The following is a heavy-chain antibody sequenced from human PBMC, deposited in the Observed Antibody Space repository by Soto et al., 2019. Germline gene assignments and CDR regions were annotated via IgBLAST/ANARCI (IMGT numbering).Heavy chain of an antibody. J-gene: IGHJ4*02. CDR2: INSDGSGT. CDR3: ARGDLPRPFDY. Sequence: PGGSLRLSCSASVFTYRSNWMHSVRQAPGKGLVWVSRINSDGSGTSYADSVKGRFTISRDNAKNTLYLQINSLRAEDTAVYYCARGDLPRPFDYWGQGTLVTVSS. V-gene: IGHV3-74*01. CDR1: VFTYRSNW.